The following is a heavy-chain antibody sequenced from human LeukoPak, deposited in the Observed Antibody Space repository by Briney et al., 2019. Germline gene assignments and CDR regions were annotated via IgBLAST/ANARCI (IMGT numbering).Heavy chain of an antibody. CDR1: GFTFSSYS. CDR2: ISSSSSYI. J-gene: IGHJ5*02. Sequence: GGSLRLSCAASGFTFSSYSMNWVRQAPGKGLEWVSSISSSSSYIYYADSVKGRFAISRDNAKNSLYLQMNSLRAEDTAVYYCAREEYYYDSSGYPNWFDPWGQGTLVTVSS. V-gene: IGHV3-21*01. D-gene: IGHD3-22*01. CDR3: AREEYYYDSSGYPNWFDP.